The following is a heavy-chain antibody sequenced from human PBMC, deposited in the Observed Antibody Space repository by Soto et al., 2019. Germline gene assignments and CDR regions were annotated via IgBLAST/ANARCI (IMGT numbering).Heavy chain of an antibody. CDR1: RFAISSSSYY. Sequence: QLQLQESGPGLVKPSETLALNCTVSRFAISSSSYYWGWIRQPPGKGLEWIGIIYYSGSTYYNPALKSRLTISVHRTKTEISLKLSSVTPADADVYYCARHALPTCAHYWGQGTMVTVSS. D-gene: IGHD2-15*01. V-gene: IGHV4-39*01. J-gene: IGHJ4*02. CDR2: IYYSGST. CDR3: ARHALPTCAHY.